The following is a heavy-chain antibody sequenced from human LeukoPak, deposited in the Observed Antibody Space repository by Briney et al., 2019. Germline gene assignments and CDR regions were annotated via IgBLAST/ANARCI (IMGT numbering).Heavy chain of an antibody. V-gene: IGHV4-34*01. CDR1: GASLSDYY. CDR3: ARHICRGYCFLLPVDDSNWFDP. J-gene: IGHJ5*02. D-gene: IGHD2-15*01. Sequence: TSETLSLSCAVHGASLSDYYWTWIRQSPEKGLECIGAIDHRGSANYNPSLESRVTISLDTSKNQFSLKLSSVTAADTAVYYCARHICRGYCFLLPVDDSNWFDPWGQGTLVTVSS. CDR2: IDHRGSA.